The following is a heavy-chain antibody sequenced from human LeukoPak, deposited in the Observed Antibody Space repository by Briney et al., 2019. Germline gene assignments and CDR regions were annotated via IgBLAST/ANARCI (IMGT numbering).Heavy chain of an antibody. CDR2: VSFDGDNK. Sequence: PGGSLRLSCAASGITFSTYAMTWVRQAPGKGLEWVAVVSFDGDNKYYADSVKDRFTISRDNSQNTLYLQLNSLRAEDTAVYYCARDWTLNYWGQGTLVTISS. D-gene: IGHD3/OR15-3a*01. V-gene: IGHV3-30-3*01. CDR1: GITFSTYA. CDR3: ARDWTLNY. J-gene: IGHJ4*02.